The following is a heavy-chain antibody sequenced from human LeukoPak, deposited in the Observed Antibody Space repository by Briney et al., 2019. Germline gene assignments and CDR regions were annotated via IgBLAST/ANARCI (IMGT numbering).Heavy chain of an antibody. Sequence: GESLKISCKGSGYSFTSYWIGWVRQMPGKGLEWMGIIYPGDSDTRYSPSFQGQVTLSADKPISTAYLQWSSLKASDTAMYYCARQSTVTFIDYWGQGTLVTVSS. J-gene: IGHJ4*02. CDR3: ARQSTVTFIDY. CDR2: IYPGDSDT. V-gene: IGHV5-51*01. D-gene: IGHD4-17*01. CDR1: GYSFTSYW.